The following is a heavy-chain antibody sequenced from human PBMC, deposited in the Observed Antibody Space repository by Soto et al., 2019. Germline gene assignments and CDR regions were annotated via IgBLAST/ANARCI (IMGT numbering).Heavy chain of an antibody. V-gene: IGHV1-18*01. Sequence: QVQLVQSGDEMKKPGASVRVSCKASGYIFVNYGIAWVRQAPGQGLEWMGWISPYTGDTHSASKVQGRLTMTTDTPXSTAYMDLGSLPSDDTAVYYCAMVDNYVTPTPQDVWGQGTTVTVSS. CDR3: AMVDNYVTPTPQDV. D-gene: IGHD3-16*01. J-gene: IGHJ6*02. CDR1: GYIFVNYG. CDR2: ISPYTGDT.